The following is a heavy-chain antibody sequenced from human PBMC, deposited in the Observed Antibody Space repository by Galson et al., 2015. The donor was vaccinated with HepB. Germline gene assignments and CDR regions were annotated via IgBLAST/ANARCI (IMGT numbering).Heavy chain of an antibody. Sequence: SLRLSCAASGFTFSSYWMTWVRQAPGKGLEWVAIIKQDKSEKYYGDSVRGRFTISRDNAKNSLYLQMNSLRAEDTALYYCARDKAVAAGGYAFDIWGQGTLVTVS. CDR2: IKQDKSEK. CDR3: ARDKAVAAGGYAFDI. J-gene: IGHJ3*02. V-gene: IGHV3-7*01. D-gene: IGHD6-19*01. CDR1: GFTFSSYW.